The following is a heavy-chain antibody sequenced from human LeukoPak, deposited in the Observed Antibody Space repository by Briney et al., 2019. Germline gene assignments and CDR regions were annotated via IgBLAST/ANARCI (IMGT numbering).Heavy chain of an antibody. J-gene: IGHJ4*02. V-gene: IGHV3-74*01. CDR3: SRDLRGRDDY. Sequence: GGSLRLSCAASGFTFSNYWMHWVRQAPGKGLVWVSRINEGGSVTDYADSMKGRFTISRDNAKNTLYLEMNSLRAEDTAVYYCSRDLRGRDDYWGQGTLVSVSS. CDR2: INEGGSVT. D-gene: IGHD5-24*01. CDR1: GFTFSNYW.